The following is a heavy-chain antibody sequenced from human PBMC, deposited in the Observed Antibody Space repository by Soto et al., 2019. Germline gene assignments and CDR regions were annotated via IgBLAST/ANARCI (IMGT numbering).Heavy chain of an antibody. CDR2: ISGSGGST. CDR1: GFTFSSYA. V-gene: IGHV3-23*01. D-gene: IGHD5-12*01. Sequence: GGSLRLSCATSGFTFSSYAMSWVRQAPGKGLEWVSTISGSGGSTYYADSVKGRFTISRDNSKNTVYLQMNSLRAEDTAIYYCAKDILSTAGYSVTIWAFDYWGQGTLVTVSS. CDR3: AKDILSTAGYSVTIWAFDY. J-gene: IGHJ4*02.